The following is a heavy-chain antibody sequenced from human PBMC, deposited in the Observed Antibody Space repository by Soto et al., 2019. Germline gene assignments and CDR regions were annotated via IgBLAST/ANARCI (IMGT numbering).Heavy chain of an antibody. J-gene: IGHJ5*02. CDR3: ARSYRDNYGYFRVVPRADWFDP. CDR2: IDESGDT. Sequence: PSDPLSPTSDLYGGSFRVYSWSRIRRPPGQALEWIGEIDESGDTNYNSSLKSRVTISVDTSKNQFSLKLTSVTAADTAVYYCARSYRDNYGYFRVVPRADWFDPWGQGTPVTVS. D-gene: IGHD3-3*01. CDR1: GGSFRVYS. V-gene: IGHV4-34*01.